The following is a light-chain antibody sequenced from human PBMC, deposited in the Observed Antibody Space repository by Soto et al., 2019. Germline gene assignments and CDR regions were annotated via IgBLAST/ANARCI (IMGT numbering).Light chain of an antibody. CDR2: GNS. CDR3: QTYDSSLSAYV. Sequence: QSALTQPPSLSGAPGQRVTISCTGSSSNIGAGYDVHWYQQLPGTAPKLLIYGNSNRPSGVPDRFSGSKSGTSASLAITGLQAEDEADYYCQTYDSSLSAYVFGTGTKVTVL. V-gene: IGLV1-40*01. CDR1: SSNIGAGYD. J-gene: IGLJ1*01.